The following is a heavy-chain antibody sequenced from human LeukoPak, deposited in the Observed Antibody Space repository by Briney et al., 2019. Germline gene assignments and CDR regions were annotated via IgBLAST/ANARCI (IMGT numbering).Heavy chain of an antibody. D-gene: IGHD5-18*01. CDR3: AKEFTAMVRGGDY. CDR1: GFTFSSFW. Sequence: AGGSLRLSCAASGFTFSSFWLSWVRQAPGKGLEWVSGISWNSGSIGYADSVKGRFTNSRDHAKNSLYLQMNSLRAEDTALYYCAKEFTAMVRGGDYWGQGTLVTVSS. V-gene: IGHV3-9*01. CDR2: ISWNSGSI. J-gene: IGHJ4*02.